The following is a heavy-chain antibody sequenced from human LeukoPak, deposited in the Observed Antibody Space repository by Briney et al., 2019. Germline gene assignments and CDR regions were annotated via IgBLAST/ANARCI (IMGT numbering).Heavy chain of an antibody. CDR1: GFTFSSYA. D-gene: IGHD3-10*01. Sequence: PGGSLRLSCAASGFTFSSYAMHWVRQAPGKGLEWVAVISYDGNNKYYADSVKGRFTISRDNSKNTLYLQMNSLSVEDTAVYYCARVGYYASGPFSYFDYWGQGTLVTVSS. CDR3: ARVGYYASGPFSYFDY. CDR2: ISYDGNNK. J-gene: IGHJ4*02. V-gene: IGHV3-30-3*01.